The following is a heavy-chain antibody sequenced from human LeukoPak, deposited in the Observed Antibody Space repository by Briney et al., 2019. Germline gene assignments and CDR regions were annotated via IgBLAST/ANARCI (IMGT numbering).Heavy chain of an antibody. D-gene: IGHD3-16*01. CDR3: ARDYDKAFDY. CDR1: VASVTTYY. J-gene: IGHJ4*02. Sequence: KPSETLSLTCTVSVASVTTYYGSWIRQPAGKGLEWIGRIYSSGTTNYNLSLRGRVTMSLDTSKNQHALKLSSVVGPDTAMYYGARDYDKAFDYWGQGTLVTVSS. V-gene: IGHV4-4*07. CDR2: IYSSGTT.